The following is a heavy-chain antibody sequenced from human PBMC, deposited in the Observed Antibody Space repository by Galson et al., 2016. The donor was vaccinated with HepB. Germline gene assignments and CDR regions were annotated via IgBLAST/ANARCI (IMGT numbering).Heavy chain of an antibody. J-gene: IGHJ4*02. D-gene: IGHD3-10*01. CDR2: ISGWGGST. Sequence: SLRLSCAASGFTFSSFTMSWVRQAPGKGLEWVSDISGWGGSTTYADSVSGRLTNSSDNSKNSVFLEMNSLRVEDTAIYYCVKVLRRAQPQYFDYWGQGIMVTVSS. CDR1: GFTFSSFT. V-gene: IGHV3-23*01. CDR3: VKVLRRAQPQYFDY.